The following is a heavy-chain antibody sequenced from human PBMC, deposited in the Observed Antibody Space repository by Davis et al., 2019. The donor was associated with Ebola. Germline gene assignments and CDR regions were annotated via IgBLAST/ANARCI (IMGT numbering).Heavy chain of an antibody. D-gene: IGHD3-3*01. CDR3: ARGSGEIFGVVIRNWYFDL. V-gene: IGHV1-18*01. CDR1: GYTFTSYD. CDR2: ISAYNGNT. Sequence: ASVKVSCKASGYTFTSYDINWVRQATGQGLEWMGWISAYNGNTNYAQKLQGRVTMTTDTPTSTAYMELRSLRSDDTAVYYCARGSGEIFGVVIRNWYFDLWGRGTLVTVSS. J-gene: IGHJ2*01.